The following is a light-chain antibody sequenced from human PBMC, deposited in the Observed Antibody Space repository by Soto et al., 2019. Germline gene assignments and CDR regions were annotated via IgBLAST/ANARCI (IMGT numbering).Light chain of an antibody. Sequence: QSVLTQPPSASGTPGQRVTISCSGSSSNIGSNTVNWYQQLPGTAPKLLIYSNNQRPSGVPDRFSGSKSGTSASLAISGLQSEDEADYYCAQWDDSLNGFHVSGTVTKATVL. CDR1: SSNIGSNT. V-gene: IGLV1-44*01. CDR3: AQWDDSLNGFHV. CDR2: SNN. J-gene: IGLJ1*01.